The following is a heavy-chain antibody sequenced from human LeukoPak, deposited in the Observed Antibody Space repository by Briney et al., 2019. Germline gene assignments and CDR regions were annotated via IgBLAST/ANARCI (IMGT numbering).Heavy chain of an antibody. Sequence: SETLSLTCTVSGGSISSSSYYWGWIRQPPGKGLEWIGSIDHSGSTYYNPSLKSRFTISVDTSKNQFSLKLSSVTAADTAVYYCARVLGYCSGGSCYGYFDYWGQGTLVTVSS. V-gene: IGHV4-39*07. J-gene: IGHJ4*02. CDR3: ARVLGYCSGGSCYGYFDY. D-gene: IGHD2-15*01. CDR2: IDHSGST. CDR1: GGSISSSSYY.